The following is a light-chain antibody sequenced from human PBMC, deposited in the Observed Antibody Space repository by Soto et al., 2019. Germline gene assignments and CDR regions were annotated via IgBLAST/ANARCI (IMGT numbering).Light chain of an antibody. Sequence: DIQMTQSPSTLSSSVGDRVTITCRASQSLNGRLAWYQQRPGQAPNLLIYDVSTLETGVPSRFSGTGSETECPRTGRGLQPDDFARYYCQQYTYYSTFGPGTKVQIK. J-gene: IGKJ1*01. CDR2: DVS. V-gene: IGKV1-5*01. CDR1: QSLNGR. CDR3: QQYTYYST.